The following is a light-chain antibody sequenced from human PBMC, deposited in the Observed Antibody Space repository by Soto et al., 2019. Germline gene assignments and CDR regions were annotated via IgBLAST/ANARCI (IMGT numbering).Light chain of an antibody. V-gene: IGKV1-5*03. CDR1: QSISSW. J-gene: IGKJ1*01. Sequence: DIQMTQSPSTLSASVGDRVTITCRASQSISSWLAWYQQKPGKAPKLLIYKASSLESGVPSRFIGSGSGTEFTPTISSLQPDDFATYYCQQYNSYSTWTFGQGTKVEIK. CDR3: QQYNSYSTWT. CDR2: KAS.